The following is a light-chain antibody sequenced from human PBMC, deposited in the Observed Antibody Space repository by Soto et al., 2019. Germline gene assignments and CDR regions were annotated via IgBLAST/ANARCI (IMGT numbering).Light chain of an antibody. CDR3: SSYTSSSTVV. J-gene: IGLJ2*01. V-gene: IGLV2-14*01. CDR2: EDS. CDR1: SSDVGGYNF. Sequence: QSALTQPASVSGSPGQSITISCTGTSSDVGGYNFVSWHQHHPGKAPKLMIYEDSNRPAVASNCFSGSTSDNTASLTISGLQAEDEADYYCSSYTSSSTVVFGGGTKLTVL.